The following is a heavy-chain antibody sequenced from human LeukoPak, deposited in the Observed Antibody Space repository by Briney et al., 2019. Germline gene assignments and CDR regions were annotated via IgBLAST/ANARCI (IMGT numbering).Heavy chain of an antibody. D-gene: IGHD3-3*01. Sequence: GGSLRLSCAASGFTVSSNYMSWVRQAPGKGLEWVSVIYSGGSTYYADSVKGRFTISRDNSKNTPYLQMNSLRAEDTAVYYCARDLLTYDFWSGYGYWGQGTLVTVSS. V-gene: IGHV3-66*02. CDR2: IYSGGST. CDR3: ARDLLTYDFWSGYGY. CDR1: GFTVSSNY. J-gene: IGHJ4*02.